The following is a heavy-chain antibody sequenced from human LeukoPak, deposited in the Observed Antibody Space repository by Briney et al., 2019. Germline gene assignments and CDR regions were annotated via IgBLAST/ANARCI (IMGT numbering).Heavy chain of an antibody. V-gene: IGHV3-23*01. Sequence: GGSLRLSCAASGFTFSSYAMSWVRQAPGKGLEWVSAISGSGGSTYYADSVKGRFTISRDNAKNTLCLQMNSLRAEDTAVYYCARDLLDSGYDYWGQGTLVTVSS. CDR1: GFTFSSYA. J-gene: IGHJ4*02. D-gene: IGHD5-12*01. CDR3: ARDLLDSGYDY. CDR2: ISGSGGST.